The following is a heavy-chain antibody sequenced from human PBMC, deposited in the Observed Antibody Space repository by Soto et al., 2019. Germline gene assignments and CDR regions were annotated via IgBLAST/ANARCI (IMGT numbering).Heavy chain of an antibody. Sequence: QVQLVQSGAEVKKPGASVKVSCKASRYTFTNYAMHWVRQAPGQRLEWMGWINAGNGNTKYSQKFQGRVTITRDTSASTAYMELSSLRSEDTAVYYCASSYYGSGNPKDYYYGMDVWGQGTTVTVSS. V-gene: IGHV1-3*01. J-gene: IGHJ6*02. CDR3: ASSYYGSGNPKDYYYGMDV. D-gene: IGHD3-10*01. CDR1: RYTFTNYA. CDR2: INAGNGNT.